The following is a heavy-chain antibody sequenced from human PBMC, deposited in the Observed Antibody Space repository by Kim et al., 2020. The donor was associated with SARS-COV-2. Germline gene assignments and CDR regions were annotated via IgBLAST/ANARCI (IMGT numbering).Heavy chain of an antibody. V-gene: IGHV3-30*04. Sequence: GGSLRLSCAASGFTFSSYAMHWVRQAPGKGLEWVAVISYDGSNKYYADSVKGRFTISRDNSKNTLYLQMNSLRAEDTAVYYCARARSGNYIDWFDPWGQGTLVTVSS. CDR2: ISYDGSNK. CDR3: ARARSGNYIDWFDP. CDR1: GFTFSSYA. D-gene: IGHD3-10*01. J-gene: IGHJ5*02.